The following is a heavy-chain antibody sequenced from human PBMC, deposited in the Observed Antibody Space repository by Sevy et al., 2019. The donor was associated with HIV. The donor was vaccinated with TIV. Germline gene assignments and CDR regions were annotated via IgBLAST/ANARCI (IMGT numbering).Heavy chain of an antibody. CDR1: GFTFSKYS. CDR3: AREGCTKPHDY. CDR2: LSFGCGEI. J-gene: IGHJ4*02. D-gene: IGHD2-8*01. V-gene: IGHV3-23*01. Sequence: GGSLRLSCVASGFTFSKYSMSWVRQPPGKGLERVSTLSFGCGEIKYADSVKGRFTISRVNSKSSVYLQMNNLRPEDTAVHYCAREGCTKPHDYWGQGTLVTVSS.